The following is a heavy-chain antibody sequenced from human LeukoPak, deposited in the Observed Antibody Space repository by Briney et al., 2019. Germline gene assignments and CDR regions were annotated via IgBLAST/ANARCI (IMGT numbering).Heavy chain of an antibody. V-gene: IGHV3-23*01. CDR2: ISGSGGST. D-gene: IGHD4-17*01. J-gene: IGHJ4*02. CDR3: ARTYGDYQPFDY. Sequence: PGGSLRLSCAASGFIFSNHAMAWVRQAPGKGLEWLSRISGSGGSTTYADFVKGRFTIPRDNSRNTLYLQMNSLRAEDTAVYYCARTYGDYQPFDYWGQGTLVTVSS. CDR1: GFIFSNHA.